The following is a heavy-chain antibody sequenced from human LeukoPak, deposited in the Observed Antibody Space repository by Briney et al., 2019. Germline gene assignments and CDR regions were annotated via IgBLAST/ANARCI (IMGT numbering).Heavy chain of an antibody. CDR1: GASISSYY. Sequence: PSETLSLTCTVSGASISSYYWSWIRQPPGKGPYYIAYISYSGSTTYNPSLQSRVTISLDTSKNQFSLKLSSVTAADTAVYYCARSGNSFGSGYFSDYWGQGTLVTVSS. J-gene: IGHJ4*02. CDR3: ARSGNSFGSGYFSDY. D-gene: IGHD5-18*01. V-gene: IGHV4-59*01. CDR2: ISYSGST.